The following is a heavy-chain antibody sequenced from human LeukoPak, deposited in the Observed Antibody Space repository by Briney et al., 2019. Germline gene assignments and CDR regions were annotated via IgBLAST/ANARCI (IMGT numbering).Heavy chain of an antibody. V-gene: IGHV4-34*01. J-gene: IGHJ5*02. CDR1: GGSFSGYY. CDR2: INHSGST. CDR3: ARHILIAAAGSNWFDP. D-gene: IGHD6-13*01. Sequence: SETLSLTCAVYGGSFSGYYWSWIRQPPGKGLEWIGEINHSGSTNYNPSLKSRVTISVDTSKNQFSLKLSSVTAADTAVYYCARHILIAAAGSNWFDPWGQGTLVTVSS.